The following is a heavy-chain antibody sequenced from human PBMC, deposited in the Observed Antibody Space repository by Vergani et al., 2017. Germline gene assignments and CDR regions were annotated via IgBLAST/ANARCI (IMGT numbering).Heavy chain of an antibody. CDR1: GYTFTGYF. V-gene: IGHV1-2*02. CDR3: ARVGTSSNRDYFDY. CDR2: INPNSGAT. D-gene: IGHD2-2*01. Sequence: QVQLVQSGAEVKKPGASVKVSCKASGYTFTGYFMHWVRQAPGQGLEWMGWINPNSGATNYAQKFQGRVTMTRDTSISTAYMELSNLRSDDTAVYYCARVGTSSNRDYFDYWGQGTLVTVSS. J-gene: IGHJ4*02.